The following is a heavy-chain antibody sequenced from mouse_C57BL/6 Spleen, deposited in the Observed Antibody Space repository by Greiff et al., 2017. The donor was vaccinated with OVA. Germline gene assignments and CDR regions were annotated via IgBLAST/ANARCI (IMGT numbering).Heavy chain of an antibody. CDR3: AREYDFDWYFDV. D-gene: IGHD2-4*01. Sequence: QVQLQQPGAELVKPGASVKMSCKASGYPFTSYWITWVKQRPGQGLEWIGDIYPGSGSTNYNEKFKSKATLTVDTSSSTAYMQLSSLTSEDSAVYYCAREYDFDWYFDVWGTGTTVTVSS. CDR2: IYPGSGST. V-gene: IGHV1-55*01. CDR1: GYPFTSYW. J-gene: IGHJ1*03.